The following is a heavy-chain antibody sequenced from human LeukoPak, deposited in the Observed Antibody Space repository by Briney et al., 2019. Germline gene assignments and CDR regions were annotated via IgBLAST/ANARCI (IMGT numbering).Heavy chain of an antibody. V-gene: IGHV3-30-3*01. J-gene: IGHJ5*02. Sequence: GSLRLSCAASGFTFSSYAMHWVRQAPGKGLEWVAVISYDGSNKYYADSVKGRFTISRDNSKNTLYLQMNSLRAEDTAVYYCAKDRSITIFGVVSLNWFDPWGQGTLVTVSS. D-gene: IGHD3-3*01. CDR1: GFTFSSYA. CDR2: ISYDGSNK. CDR3: AKDRSITIFGVVSLNWFDP.